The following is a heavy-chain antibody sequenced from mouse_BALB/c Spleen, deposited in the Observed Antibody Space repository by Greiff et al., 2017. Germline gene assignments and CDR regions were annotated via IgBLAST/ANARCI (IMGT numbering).Heavy chain of an antibody. D-gene: IGHD1-1*01. J-gene: IGHJ4*01. CDR2: IYPGDGDT. Sequence: VQLQQSGAELARPGASVKLSCKASGYTFTSYWMQWVKQRPGQGLEWIGAIYPGDGDTRYTQKFKSKATLTLDTSSSTAYMQLSSLTSEDSAVYYCSRSRSSYYYYSMDYWGQGTSVTVSS. V-gene: IGHV1-87*01. CDR1: GYTFTSYW. CDR3: SRSRSSYYYYSMDY.